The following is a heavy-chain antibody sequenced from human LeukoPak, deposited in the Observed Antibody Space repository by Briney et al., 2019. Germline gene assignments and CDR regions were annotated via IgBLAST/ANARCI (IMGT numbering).Heavy chain of an antibody. V-gene: IGHV1-8*01. CDR1: GYTFSNYD. Sequence: ASVKVSCKASGYTFSNYDINWVRQATGQGLEWMGWMNPNSGNTGYAQKFQGRVTMTRSTSLSTAYMELSSLTWEDTAVYYCARVPSYNSYEGFYYYGLDVWGQGTTVTVSS. CDR2: MNPNSGNT. CDR3: ARVPSYNSYEGFYYYGLDV. D-gene: IGHD3-16*01. J-gene: IGHJ6*02.